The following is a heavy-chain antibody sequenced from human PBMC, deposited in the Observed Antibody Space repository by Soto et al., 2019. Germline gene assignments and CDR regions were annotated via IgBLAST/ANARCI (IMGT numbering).Heavy chain of an antibody. CDR2: MNPNSGNT. D-gene: IGHD6-13*01. Sequence: GASVKVSCKASGYTFTSYDINWVRQATGQGLEWMGWMNPNSGNTGYAQKFQGRVTMTRNTSISTAYMELSSLRSEDTAVYYCARGRAAAGTIWFDPWGQGTLVTVSS. CDR1: GYTFTSYD. V-gene: IGHV1-8*01. CDR3: ARGRAAAGTIWFDP. J-gene: IGHJ5*02.